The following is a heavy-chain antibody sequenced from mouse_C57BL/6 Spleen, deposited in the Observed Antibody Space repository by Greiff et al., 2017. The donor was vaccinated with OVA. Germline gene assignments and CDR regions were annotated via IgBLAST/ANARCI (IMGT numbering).Heavy chain of an antibody. CDR1: GYTFTSYW. J-gene: IGHJ3*01. CDR3: ARPSSTGTEGRFAY. V-gene: IGHV1-55*01. D-gene: IGHD4-1*02. CDR2: IYPGSGST. Sequence: QVQLQQPGAELVKPGASVKMSCKASGYTFTSYWITWVKQRPGQGLEWLGDIYPGSGSTNYNEKFKSKATLTVDTSSSTAYMQLSSLTAEDSAVYYCARPSSTGTEGRFAYWGQGTLVTVSA.